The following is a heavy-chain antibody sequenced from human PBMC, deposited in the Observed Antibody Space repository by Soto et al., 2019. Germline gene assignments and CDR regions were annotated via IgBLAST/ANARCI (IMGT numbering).Heavy chain of an antibody. J-gene: IGHJ4*02. V-gene: IGHV5-51*01. CDR1: GYSFTNYW. CDR3: AKSLAAQAIDF. D-gene: IGHD6-19*01. CDR2: IYPGDSDV. Sequence: PGESLKISCKGSGYSFTNYWIAWVRQMPGKGLEWMAIIYPGDSDVKYSPSFQGQVTVSADKSISTAYLQWSSLQASDTAMHYCAKSLAAQAIDFWGQGTLVTVSS.